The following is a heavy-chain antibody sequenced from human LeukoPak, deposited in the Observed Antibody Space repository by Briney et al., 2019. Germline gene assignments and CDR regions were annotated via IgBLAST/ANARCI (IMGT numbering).Heavy chain of an antibody. CDR2: IYSSGST. CDR3: ARRQERRYYYGMDV. D-gene: IGHD1-1*01. J-gene: IGHJ6*02. V-gene: IGHV4-4*09. Sequence: SETLSLTCTVSGGSISGYYWTWIRQPPGKGLEWIGYIYSSGSTNYNPSLKSRVTISVDTSKNQFSLKLSSVTAADTAVYYCARRQERRYYYGMDVWGQGTTVTVSS. CDR1: GGSISGYY.